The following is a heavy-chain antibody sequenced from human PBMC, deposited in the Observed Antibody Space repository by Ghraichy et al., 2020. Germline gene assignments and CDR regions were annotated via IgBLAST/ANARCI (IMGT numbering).Heavy chain of an antibody. Sequence: GVLNISREASGFTFSSYWMNWVRQAPGRGLEWVANIKQDGGEKYYVDSVNGRFTISRDNAKNSLYLQMNSLRAEDTAVYYCAREKQPGGAAAGTGYWGQGTLVTVSS. CDR3: AREKQPGGAAAGTGY. CDR2: IKQDGGEK. D-gene: IGHD6-13*01. CDR1: GFTFSSYW. J-gene: IGHJ4*02. V-gene: IGHV3-7*01.